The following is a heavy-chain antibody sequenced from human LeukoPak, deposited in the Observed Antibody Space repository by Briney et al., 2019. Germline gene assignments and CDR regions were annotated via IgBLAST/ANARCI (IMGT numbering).Heavy chain of an antibody. Sequence: SETLSLTCTVSGGSISSYYWSWIRQPPGKGLEWIGYIYYSGSTNYNPSLKSRVTISVDTSKNQFSLKLSSVTAADTAVYYCARXVEGRSSWYYYWGQGTLVTVSS. D-gene: IGHD6-13*01. CDR1: GGSISSYY. J-gene: IGHJ4*02. CDR3: ARXVEGRSSWYYY. V-gene: IGHV4-59*08. CDR2: IYYSGST.